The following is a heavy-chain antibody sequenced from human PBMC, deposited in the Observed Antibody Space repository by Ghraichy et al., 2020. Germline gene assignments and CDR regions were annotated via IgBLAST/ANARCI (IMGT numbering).Heavy chain of an antibody. CDR2: IYYSGST. J-gene: IGHJ4*02. D-gene: IGHD2-15*01. CDR1: GGSISSSSYY. Sequence: SETLSLTCTVSGGSISSSSYYWGWIRQPPGKGLEWIGSIYYSGSTYYNPSLKSRVTISVDTSKNQFSLKLSSVTAADTAVYYCAGLPDCSGGSCRDYWGQGTLVTFSS. CDR3: AGLPDCSGGSCRDY. V-gene: IGHV4-39*01.